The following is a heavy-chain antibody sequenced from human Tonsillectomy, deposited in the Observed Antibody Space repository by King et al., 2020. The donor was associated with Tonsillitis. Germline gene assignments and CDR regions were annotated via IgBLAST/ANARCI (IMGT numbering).Heavy chain of an antibody. CDR3: ARRGSGHGGYFDY. D-gene: IGHD5-12*01. Sequence: QLQESGPGLVKPSETLSLTCTVSGGSISSSSYYWGWIRQPPGKGLEWIGSIYYSGSTYYNPSLKSRVTISVDTSKNQFSLKLSSVTAADTAVYFCARRGSGHGGYFDYWGQGTLVTVSS. CDR1: GGSISSSSYY. J-gene: IGHJ4*02. CDR2: IYYSGST. V-gene: IGHV4-39*01.